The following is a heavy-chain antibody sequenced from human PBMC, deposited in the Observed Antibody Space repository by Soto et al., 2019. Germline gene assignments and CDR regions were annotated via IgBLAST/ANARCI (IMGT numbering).Heavy chain of an antibody. J-gene: IGHJ4*02. CDR2: ISYDGSNK. V-gene: IGHV3-30-3*01. D-gene: IGHD1-20*01. CDR1: GFTFSSYA. CDR3: ARGYGSFDY. Sequence: QVQLVDSGGGVVQPGRSLRLSCAASGFTFSSYAMHWVRQAPGKGLEWVAVISYDGSNKYYVDSVKGRFTISRDNSKNTLYLQMNSLRAEDTAVYYCARGYGSFDYWGQGTLVTVSS.